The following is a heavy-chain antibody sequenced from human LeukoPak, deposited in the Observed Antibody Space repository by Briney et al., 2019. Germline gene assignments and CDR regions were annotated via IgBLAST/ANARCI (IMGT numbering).Heavy chain of an antibody. CDR3: AGGSGYLITS. J-gene: IGHJ5*02. V-gene: IGHV3-7*01. D-gene: IGHD3-9*01. Sequence: GGSLRLSCAATGFSFRSYWMNWVRQAPGKGLEWLAIIKQDGSEKHYKGSVEGRFTISRDNAKHSLHLQMNSLRAEDTAVYYCAGGSGYLITSWGQGTLVTVSS. CDR1: GFSFRSYW. CDR2: IKQDGSEK.